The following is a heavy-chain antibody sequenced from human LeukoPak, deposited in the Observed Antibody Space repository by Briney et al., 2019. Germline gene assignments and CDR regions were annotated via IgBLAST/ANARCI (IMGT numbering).Heavy chain of an antibody. Sequence: SGPTLVKPTQTLTLTCTFSGFSLSTSGMCVSWIRQPPGKALEWLAHIDWDDDKYYSTSLKTRLTISKDTSKNQVVLTMTNVDPVDTATYYCARTNVDTAMAHAFDIWGQGTMVTVSS. CDR3: ARTNVDTAMAHAFDI. V-gene: IGHV2-70*01. D-gene: IGHD5-18*01. CDR1: GFSLSTSGMC. CDR2: IDWDDDK. J-gene: IGHJ3*02.